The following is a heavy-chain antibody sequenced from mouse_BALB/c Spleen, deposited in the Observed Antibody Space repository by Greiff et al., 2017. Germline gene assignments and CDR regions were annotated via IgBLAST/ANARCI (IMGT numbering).Heavy chain of an antibody. CDR2: INPSSGYT. Sequence: VQLQQSAAELARPGASVKMSCKASGYTFTSYTMHWVKQRPGQGLEWIGYINPSSGYTEYNQKFKDKTTLTADKSSSTAYMQLSSLTSEDSAVYYCARGDYGILFAYWGQGTLVTVSA. D-gene: IGHD2-1*01. V-gene: IGHV1-4*02. CDR3: ARGDYGILFAY. J-gene: IGHJ3*01. CDR1: GYTFTSYT.